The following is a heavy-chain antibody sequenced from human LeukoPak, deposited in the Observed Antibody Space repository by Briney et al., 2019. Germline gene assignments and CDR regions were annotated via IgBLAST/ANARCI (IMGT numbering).Heavy chain of an antibody. J-gene: IGHJ4*02. CDR1: GGSFSNYY. Sequence: SETLSLTCTVSGGSFSNYYWSWIRQPPGKGLEWIGYIYYSGSTNYNPSLKSRVTISVDTSKNQFSLKLSSVTAADTAVYYCARGYYYDSSGRLSYWGQGTLVTVSS. D-gene: IGHD3-22*01. CDR3: ARGYYYDSSGRLSY. V-gene: IGHV4-59*01. CDR2: IYYSGST.